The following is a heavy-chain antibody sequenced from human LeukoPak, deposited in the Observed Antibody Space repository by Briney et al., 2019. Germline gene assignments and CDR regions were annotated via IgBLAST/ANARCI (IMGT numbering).Heavy chain of an antibody. Sequence: ASVKVSCKASGYTFTSYYMHWVRQAPGQGLEWMGIINPSGGSTSYAQKFQGRVTMTRDTSTSTVYMGLSSLRSEDTAVYYCARGRVAVAGRDTCDYWGQGTLVIVSS. CDR2: INPSGGST. D-gene: IGHD6-19*01. J-gene: IGHJ4*02. V-gene: IGHV1-46*01. CDR3: ARGRVAVAGRDTCDY. CDR1: GYTFTSYY.